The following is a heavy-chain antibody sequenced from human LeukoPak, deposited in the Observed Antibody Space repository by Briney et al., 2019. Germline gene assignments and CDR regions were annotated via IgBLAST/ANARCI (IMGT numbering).Heavy chain of an antibody. Sequence: GGSLRLSCAASGFTVSSNYMSWVRQAPGKGLEWVSVIYSGGSTYYADSVKGRFTISRDNSKNTLYLQMNSLRAEDTAVYYCARDGGGGYSHDAFDIWGQGTMVTVSS. CDR2: IYSGGST. V-gene: IGHV3-66*01. D-gene: IGHD1-26*01. CDR3: ARDGGGGYSHDAFDI. CDR1: GFTVSSNY. J-gene: IGHJ3*02.